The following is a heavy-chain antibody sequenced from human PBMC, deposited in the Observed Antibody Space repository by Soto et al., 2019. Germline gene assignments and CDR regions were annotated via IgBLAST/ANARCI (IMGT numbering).Heavy chain of an antibody. CDR1: GGSFSGYY. J-gene: IGHJ4*02. V-gene: IGHV4-34*01. Sequence: SETLSLTCAVYGGSFSGYYWSWIRQPPGKGLEWIGYINHSGSTNYNPSLKSRVTISVDTSKNQFSLKLSSVTAADTAVYYCASGRPTSHFDYWGQGTLVTVSS. CDR2: INHSGST. D-gene: IGHD1-1*01. CDR3: ASGRPTSHFDY.